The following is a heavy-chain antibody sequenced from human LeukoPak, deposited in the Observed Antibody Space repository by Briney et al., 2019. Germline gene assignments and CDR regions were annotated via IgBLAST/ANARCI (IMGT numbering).Heavy chain of an antibody. CDR1: GDSVSNNSAA. Sequence: SQTLSLTFDISGDSVSNNSAAWNWIRQSPSRGLEWLGRTYYRYKWYNNYAVSVKSRITITPDTSKNQFSLQLNSVTPEDTAVYYCARDAWGRRAFDIWGQGAMVTVSS. J-gene: IGHJ3*02. CDR2: TYYRYKWYN. CDR3: ARDAWGRRAFDI. V-gene: IGHV6-1*01. D-gene: IGHD3-16*01.